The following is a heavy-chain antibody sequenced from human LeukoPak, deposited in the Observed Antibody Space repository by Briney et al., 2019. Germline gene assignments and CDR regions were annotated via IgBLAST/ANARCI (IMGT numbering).Heavy chain of an antibody. Sequence: PGGSLRLSCAASGFTFSSYAMSWVRQAPAKGLEWVSAISGSGGSTYYADSVKGRFTISRDNSKNTLYLQMNSLRAEDTAVYYCAKPDIVLVVYANGAFDIWGQGTMVTVSS. D-gene: IGHD2-8*01. CDR2: ISGSGGST. CDR1: GFTFSSYA. V-gene: IGHV3-23*01. CDR3: AKPDIVLVVYANGAFDI. J-gene: IGHJ3*02.